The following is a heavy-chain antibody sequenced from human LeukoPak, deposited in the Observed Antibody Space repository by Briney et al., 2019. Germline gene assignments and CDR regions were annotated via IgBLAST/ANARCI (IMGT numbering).Heavy chain of an antibody. CDR2: IYYSGST. CDR1: GGSISSYY. D-gene: IGHD3-3*01. V-gene: IGHV4-59*01. J-gene: IGHJ3*02. CDR3: ARGRFLDAFDI. Sequence: NSSETLSLTCTVSGGSISSYYWSWIRQPPGKGLEWIGYIYYSGSTKYKPSLKSRVTISVDTSKNQFSLKLSSVTAADTAVYYCARGRFLDAFDIWGQGTMVTVSS.